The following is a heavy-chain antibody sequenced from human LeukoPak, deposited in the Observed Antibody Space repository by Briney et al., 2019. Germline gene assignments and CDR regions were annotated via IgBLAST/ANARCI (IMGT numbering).Heavy chain of an antibody. D-gene: IGHD2-2*01. CDR2: IYTSGST. Sequence: PSETLSLTCTVSGGSVSSYFWSWIRQPAGKGLEWIGRIYTSGSTNYNPSLKSRVTMSVDTSKNQFSLKLSSVTAADTAVYYCARDRSLSPPDWFDPWGQGTLVTVSS. CDR1: GGSVSSYF. J-gene: IGHJ5*02. CDR3: ARDRSLSPPDWFDP. V-gene: IGHV4-4*07.